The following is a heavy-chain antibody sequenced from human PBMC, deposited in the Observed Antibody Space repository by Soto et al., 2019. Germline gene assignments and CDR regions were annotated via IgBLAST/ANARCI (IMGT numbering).Heavy chain of an antibody. V-gene: IGHV1-8*01. CDR1: GYTFTSYD. CDR2: MNPNSGNT. CDR3: AISTNDYGDRH. Sequence: QVQLVQSGAEVKKPGASVKVSCRASGYTFTSYDINWVRQATGQGLEWMGWMNPNSGNTGYAQKFQGRVTMTRNTSISTAYMELSSLTSDDTAVYYCAISTNDYGDRHWGQGPLVTVSS. J-gene: IGHJ4*02. D-gene: IGHD4-17*01.